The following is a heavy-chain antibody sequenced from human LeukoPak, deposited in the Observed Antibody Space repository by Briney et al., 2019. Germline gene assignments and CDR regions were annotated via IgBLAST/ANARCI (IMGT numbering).Heavy chain of an antibody. V-gene: IGHV1-18*01. CDR1: GYTFTSYG. CDR3: ARADIRAMASSVWYGFDY. D-gene: IGHD6-19*01. CDR2: LSAYNGNT. Sequence: ASVKVSCRASGYTFTSYGISWVRQAPGQGLEWMGWLSAYNGNTNYAQKLQGRVTMTTDTSTSTAFMELRSLRSDDTAVYYCARADIRAMASSVWYGFDYWGQGTLVTVSS. J-gene: IGHJ4*02.